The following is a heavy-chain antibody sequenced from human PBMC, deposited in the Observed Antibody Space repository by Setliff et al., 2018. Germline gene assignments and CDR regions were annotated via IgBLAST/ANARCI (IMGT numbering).Heavy chain of an antibody. Sequence: PSETLSLTCAVSGYSISNGFYWGWIRQSPVKGLEWIGSLFDGGSAYYSPSLKSRASISLDASKNQFSLKLTSVTAADTAVYYCRLWSHNYRNDYWGQGTLVTVSS. J-gene: IGHJ4*02. D-gene: IGHD3-16*01. CDR2: LFDGGSA. CDR3: RLWSHNYRNDY. CDR1: GYSISNGFY. V-gene: IGHV4-38-2*01.